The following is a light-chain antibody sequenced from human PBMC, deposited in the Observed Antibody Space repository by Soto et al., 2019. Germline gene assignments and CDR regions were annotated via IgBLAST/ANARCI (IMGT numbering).Light chain of an antibody. CDR3: QQYYSTPS. CDR2: WAS. CDR1: QSVLYSSNNRNY. J-gene: IGKJ3*01. V-gene: IGKV4-1*01. Sequence: DIVMTQYPDSLTVPLGERATINCKSSQSVLYSSNNRNYLAWYQQKPGQPPKLLIYWASTRESGVPDRFSGSGSGTDFTLTISSLQAEDVAVYYCQQYYSTPSFGPGTKVAIK.